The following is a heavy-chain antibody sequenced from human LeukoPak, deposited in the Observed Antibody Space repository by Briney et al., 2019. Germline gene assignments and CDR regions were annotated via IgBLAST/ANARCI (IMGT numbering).Heavy chain of an antibody. Sequence: GGSLRLSCAASGFTFSSYWMSWVRQAPWKGLEWVANIKQDTSEEYYVDSVKGRFTISRDNAKNSLYLQMDSLRADDTAVYYCASGSSRFDYWGQGTLVTVSS. D-gene: IGHD6-6*01. V-gene: IGHV3-7*03. CDR2: IKQDTSEE. CDR3: ASGSSRFDY. J-gene: IGHJ4*02. CDR1: GFTFSSYW.